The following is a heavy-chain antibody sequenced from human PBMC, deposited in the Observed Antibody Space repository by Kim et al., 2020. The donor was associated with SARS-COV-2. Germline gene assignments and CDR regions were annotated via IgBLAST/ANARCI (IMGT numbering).Heavy chain of an antibody. V-gene: IGHV3-11*06. Sequence: KGRFTISRDNAKNSLYLQMNSLRAEDTAVYYCAIRDRPEKVDYYYYGMDVWGQGTTVTVSS. CDR3: AIRDRPEKVDYYYYGMDV. D-gene: IGHD2-2*01. J-gene: IGHJ6*02.